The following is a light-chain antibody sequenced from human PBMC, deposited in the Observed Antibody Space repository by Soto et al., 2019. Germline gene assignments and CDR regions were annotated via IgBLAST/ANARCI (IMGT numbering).Light chain of an antibody. CDR1: NNVIGNDDF. CDR2: EAS. V-gene: IGLV2-23*01. J-gene: IGLJ1*01. Sequence: QSVLTQPASVSESPGQSITISCTGTNNVIGNDDFVSWYQQHPGKAPKLLIYEASKRPSGVSNRFSGSKSAYTASLTISGLQAEDEADYYCCTYGRTRSFYVFGPGTKVTVL. CDR3: CTYGRTRSFYV.